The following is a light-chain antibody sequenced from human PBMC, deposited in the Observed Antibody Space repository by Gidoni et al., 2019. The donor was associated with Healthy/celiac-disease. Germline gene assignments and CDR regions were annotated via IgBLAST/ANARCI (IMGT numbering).Light chain of an antibody. CDR1: QSVSSN. Sequence: EIVMTQSPATLSVSPGERATLSCRASQSVSSNLAWYQQKPGQAPRLLIYGASTRATGIPARFSGSGSGTEFTLTISSLQSEDFAVYYCQQHNNWPSLWTFGQGTKVEIK. CDR3: QQHNNWPSLWT. J-gene: IGKJ1*01. V-gene: IGKV3-15*01. CDR2: GAS.